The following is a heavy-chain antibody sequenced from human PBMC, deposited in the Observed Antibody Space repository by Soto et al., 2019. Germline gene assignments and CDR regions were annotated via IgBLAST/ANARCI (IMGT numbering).Heavy chain of an antibody. Sequence: SETLSLTCTVSGGSISSSNFYWGWIRQPPGKGLEWIGTIYYSGITYYSPSLKSRVTMSLDTSKNRFSLELSSVTAADTAVYYCPTYNSGNYYYFDYWGQGTLVT. D-gene: IGHD1-7*01. CDR2: IYYSGIT. CDR1: GGSISSSNFY. J-gene: IGHJ4*02. CDR3: PTYNSGNYYYFDY. V-gene: IGHV4-39*01.